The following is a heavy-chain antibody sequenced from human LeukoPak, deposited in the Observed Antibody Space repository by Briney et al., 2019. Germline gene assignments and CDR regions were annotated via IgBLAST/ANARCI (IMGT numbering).Heavy chain of an antibody. Sequence: SQTLSLTCTVPGGSISSGDYYWSWIRQPPGKGLEWIGYIYYSGSTYYNPSLKSRVTISVDTSKNQFSLKLSSVTAADTAVYYCARRYYYDSSGYPTTHWYFDLWGRGTLVTVSS. V-gene: IGHV4-30-4*01. CDR2: IYYSGST. CDR3: ARRYYYDSSGYPTTHWYFDL. J-gene: IGHJ2*01. D-gene: IGHD3-22*01. CDR1: GGSISSGDYY.